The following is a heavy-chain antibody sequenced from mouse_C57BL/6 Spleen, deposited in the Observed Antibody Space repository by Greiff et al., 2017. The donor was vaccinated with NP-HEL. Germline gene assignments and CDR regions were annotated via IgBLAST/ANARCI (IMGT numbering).Heavy chain of an antibody. J-gene: IGHJ4*01. D-gene: IGHD1-2*01. Sequence: QVQLQQPGAELVKPGASVKLSCKASGYTFTSYWMHWVKQRPGQGLEWIGMIHPNSGSTNYNEKFKSKATLTVDKSSSTAYMQLSSLTSEDSAVYDCARGEITTARRGAMDYWGQGTSVTVSS. CDR2: IHPNSGST. V-gene: IGHV1-64*01. CDR3: ARGEITTARRGAMDY. CDR1: GYTFTSYW.